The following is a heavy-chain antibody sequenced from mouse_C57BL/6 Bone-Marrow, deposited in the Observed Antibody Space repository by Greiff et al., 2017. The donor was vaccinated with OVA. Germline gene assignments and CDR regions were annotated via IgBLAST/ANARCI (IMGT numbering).Heavy chain of an antibody. CDR1: GYSITSGYY. CDR2: ISYDGSN. CDR3: AREGTGPFAY. D-gene: IGHD4-1*01. J-gene: IGHJ3*01. Sequence: EVQLQESGPGLVKPSQSLSLTCSVTGYSITSGYYWNWLRQFPGNKLEWMGYISYDGSNNYNPSLKSRISITRDTSKNQFFLKLNSVTTEDTATYYCAREGTGPFAYWGQGTLVTVSA. V-gene: IGHV3-6*01.